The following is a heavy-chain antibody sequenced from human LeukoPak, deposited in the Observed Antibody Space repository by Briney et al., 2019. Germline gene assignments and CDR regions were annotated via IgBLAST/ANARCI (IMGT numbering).Heavy chain of an antibody. V-gene: IGHV3-30*18. CDR1: GFTFSSYA. CDR2: ISYDGRNN. J-gene: IGHJ4*02. Sequence: GGSLRLSCAASGFTFSSYAMHWVRQGPGKGLEWLAIISYDGRNNHYGDSVKGRFTISRDNSKNTLHLQMNSLRAEDTAVYYCAKLGFDSSGSHTLFAYWGQGTQVTVSS. CDR3: AKLGFDSSGSHTLFAY. D-gene: IGHD3-22*01.